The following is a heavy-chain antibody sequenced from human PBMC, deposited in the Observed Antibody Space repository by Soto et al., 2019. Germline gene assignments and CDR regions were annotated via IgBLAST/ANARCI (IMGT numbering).Heavy chain of an antibody. D-gene: IGHD5-12*01. CDR2: INHSGST. CDR3: ARVGSGYDTGSGYYYYMDV. J-gene: IGHJ6*03. Sequence: SETLSLTCAVYGGSFSGYYWSWIRQPPGKGLEWTGEINHSGSTNYNPSLKSRVTISVDTSKNQFSLKLSSVTAADTAVYYCARVGSGYDTGSGYYYYMDVWGKGTTVTVSS. CDR1: GGSFSGYY. V-gene: IGHV4-34*01.